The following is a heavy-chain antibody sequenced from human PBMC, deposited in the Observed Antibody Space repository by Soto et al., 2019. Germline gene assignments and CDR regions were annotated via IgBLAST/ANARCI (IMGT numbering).Heavy chain of an antibody. CDR3: ARRYGTTFDY. J-gene: IGHJ4*02. CDR1: GGSISSYY. D-gene: IGHD1-7*01. CDR2: IYYSGST. Sequence: NLSETLSLTCTVSGGSISSYYWSWIRQPPGKGLEWIGYIYYSGSTNYNPSLKSRVTISVDTSKNQFSLKLSSVTAADTAVYYCARRYGTTFDYWGQGTLVTVSS. V-gene: IGHV4-59*01.